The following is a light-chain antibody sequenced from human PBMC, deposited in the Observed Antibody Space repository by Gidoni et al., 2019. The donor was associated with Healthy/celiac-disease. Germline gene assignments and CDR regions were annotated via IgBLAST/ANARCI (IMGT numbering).Light chain of an antibody. CDR2: AAS. J-gene: IGKJ1*01. V-gene: IGKV1-39*01. CDR1: QSIGRY. Sequence: DVEMTQSPSSLSASVGDRVTITCRASQSIGRYLNWYQQKPGKSPKLLIYAASSLQRGVPSRFSGSGSGTDFPLTISSLQPEDFATYYCQQSYSTHWTFGQGTKVEIK. CDR3: QQSYSTHWT.